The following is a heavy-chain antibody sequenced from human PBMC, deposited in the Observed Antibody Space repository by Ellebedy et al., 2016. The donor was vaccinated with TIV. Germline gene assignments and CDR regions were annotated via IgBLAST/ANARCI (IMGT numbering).Heavy chain of an antibody. Sequence: MPSETLSLTCTVSGGSISRTTYFWGWIRQPPGKGLEWIGTVYYSGSTYYNPSLKSPVTISIDTSKNQVSLKLRSVTAEDTAVYYCARFFESGSTGDYWGQGTLVTVSS. J-gene: IGHJ4*02. CDR1: GGSISRTTYF. CDR3: ARFFESGSTGDY. CDR2: VYYSGST. D-gene: IGHD3-10*01. V-gene: IGHV4-39*07.